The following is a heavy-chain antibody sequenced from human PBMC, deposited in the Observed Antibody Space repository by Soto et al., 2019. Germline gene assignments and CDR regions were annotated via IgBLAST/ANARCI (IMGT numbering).Heavy chain of an antibody. Sequence: PRETLSLTCTACGGSICSYYWRWLRQPPGKGLEWIGYIYYSGSTNYNPALKSRVTISGDTSKNQFSLKLSSVTAADTDVYYCARGSGGFFDYWGQGTLVTVSS. CDR3: ARGSGGFFDY. J-gene: IGHJ4*02. CDR2: IYYSGST. V-gene: IGHV4-59*01. D-gene: IGHD3-10*01. CDR1: GGSICSYY.